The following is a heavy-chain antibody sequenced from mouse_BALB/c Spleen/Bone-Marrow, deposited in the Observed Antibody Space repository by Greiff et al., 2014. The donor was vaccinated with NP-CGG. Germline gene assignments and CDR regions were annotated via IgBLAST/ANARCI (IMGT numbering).Heavy chain of an antibody. CDR1: GYAFTNYL. J-gene: IGHJ2*01. CDR2: INPGIGGT. V-gene: IGHV1-54*01. CDR3: ARFTRDC. Sequence: QVQLQQSGDELVRPGTSVKVSRKASGYAFTNYLIEWFKQRPGQGLEWIGRINPGIGGTTYNAKFKGKATLTADKSSTTAYMQLSSLTSDDSAVYFCARFTRDCWGQGTTLTVSS.